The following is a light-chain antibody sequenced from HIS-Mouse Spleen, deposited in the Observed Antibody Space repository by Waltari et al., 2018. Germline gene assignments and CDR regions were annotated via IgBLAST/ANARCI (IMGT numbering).Light chain of an antibody. J-gene: IGLJ3*02. Sequence: SYVLTQSPSVSVAPGQTARITCGGNNIGSKSVHWYQQKPGQAPVLVVHDDSDRPSGIPWRFSGSNDGNTATLTINRVEDGDEADYYCQVWDSSSDHWVFGGGTKLTVL. V-gene: IGLV3-21*02. CDR1: NIGSKS. CDR3: QVWDSSSDHWV. CDR2: DDS.